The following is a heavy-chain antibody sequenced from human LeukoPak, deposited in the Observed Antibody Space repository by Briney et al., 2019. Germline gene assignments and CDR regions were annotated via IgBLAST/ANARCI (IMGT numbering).Heavy chain of an antibody. CDR1: GYTFTSHG. CDR3: ARVSGRPRGSDAFDI. J-gene: IGHJ3*02. V-gene: IGHV1-18*01. D-gene: IGHD3-10*01. CDR2: ISAYNGNT. Sequence: GASVKVSCKASGYTFTSHGISWVRRAPGQGLEWMGWISAYNGNTNYAQKLQGRVTMTTDTSTSTAYMELRSLRSDDTAVYYCARVSGRPRGSDAFDIWGQGTMVTVSS.